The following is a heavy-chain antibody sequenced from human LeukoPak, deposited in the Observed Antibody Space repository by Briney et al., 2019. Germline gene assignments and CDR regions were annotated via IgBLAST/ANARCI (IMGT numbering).Heavy chain of an antibody. J-gene: IGHJ3*02. CDR2: IYYSGST. CDR1: GGSISSYH. V-gene: IGHV4-59*12. D-gene: IGHD2-2*01. CDR3: ARTTQRYCSSTSCSKWNGDAFDT. Sequence: ASETLSLTCTVSGGSISSYHWGWIRQPPGKGLECIGYIYYSGSTNYNPSLKSRVTISVDTSKNQFSLKLSSVTAADTAVYYCARTTQRYCSSTSCSKWNGDAFDTWGQGTMVTVSS.